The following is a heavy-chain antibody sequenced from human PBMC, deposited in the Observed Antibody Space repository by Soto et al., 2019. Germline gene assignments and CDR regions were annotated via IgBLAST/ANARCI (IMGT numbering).Heavy chain of an antibody. D-gene: IGHD1-26*01. V-gene: IGHV4-34*01. CDR2: INHIGST. J-gene: IGHJ4*02. CDR3: ARAARWELLGLNY. CDR1: GGSFSGYC. Sequence: SETLSLTCAVYGGSFSGYCWRWIRQPPGKGLEWIGVINHIGSTNYKPSLKSRVTISVDTSKNQFSLYLSSVTAADTAVYYCARAARWELLGLNYWGQGTLVT.